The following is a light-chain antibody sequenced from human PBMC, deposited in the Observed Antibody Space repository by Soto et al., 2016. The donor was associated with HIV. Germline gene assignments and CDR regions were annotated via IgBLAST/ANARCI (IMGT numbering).Light chain of an antibody. J-gene: IGKJ1*01. CDR3: LQHNGFPRS. V-gene: IGKV1-17*01. CDR2: AAS. Sequence: DIQLTQSPSSLSASVGDRVTITCRASQGIRKDLGWYHQKPGKAPQRLIQAASTLHSGTEFTLTISSLQPEDFGTYYCLQHNGFPRSFGQGTRVEI. CDR1: QGIRKD.